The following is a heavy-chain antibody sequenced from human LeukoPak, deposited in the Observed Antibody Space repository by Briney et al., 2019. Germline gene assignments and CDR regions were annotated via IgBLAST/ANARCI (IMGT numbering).Heavy chain of an antibody. J-gene: IGHJ4*02. CDR1: GGSISSSSYY. V-gene: IGHV4-39*01. Sequence: SETLSLTCTASGGSISSSSYYWGRIRQPPGKGLEWIGSIYYSGSTYYNPSLKSRVTISVDTSKNQFSLKLSSVTAADTAVYYCARLAQEYATNLYYFDYWGQGTLVTVSS. CDR2: IYYSGST. D-gene: IGHD2-8*01. CDR3: ARLAQEYATNLYYFDY.